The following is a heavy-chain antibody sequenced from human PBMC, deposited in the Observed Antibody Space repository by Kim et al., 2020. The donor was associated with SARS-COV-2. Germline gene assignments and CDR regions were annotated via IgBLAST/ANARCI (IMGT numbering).Heavy chain of an antibody. V-gene: IGHV4-39*07. Sequence: SLKSRVTISVDTSKNQFSLKLSSVTAADTAVYYCAREYYYDSSGYRYFDYWGQGTLVTVSS. D-gene: IGHD3-22*01. J-gene: IGHJ4*02. CDR3: AREYYYDSSGYRYFDY.